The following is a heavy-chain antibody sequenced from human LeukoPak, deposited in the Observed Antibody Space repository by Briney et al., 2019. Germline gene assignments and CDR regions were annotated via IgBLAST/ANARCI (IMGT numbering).Heavy chain of an antibody. D-gene: IGHD5-12*01. CDR1: GFSFSRYY. CDR3: ARQGYDSGFDY. CDR2: LFSGGDT. Sequence: PGGPLRLSCAASGFSFSRYYMSWVRQAPGKGLEWVSVLFSGGDTYYADSVKDRFSISRDRSRETLFLQMNSLRADDTAVYYCARQGYDSGFDYWGHGTMVTVSS. V-gene: IGHV3-66*04. J-gene: IGHJ4*01.